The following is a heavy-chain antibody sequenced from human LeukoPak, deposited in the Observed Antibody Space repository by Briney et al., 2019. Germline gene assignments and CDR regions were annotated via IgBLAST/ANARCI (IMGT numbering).Heavy chain of an antibody. CDR1: GDSISSGGYY. J-gene: IGHJ4*02. Sequence: SETLSLTCTVSGDSISSGGYYWSWIRQPPGKGLEWIGYIYHSGSTYYNPSLKSRVTISVDRSKNQFSLKLNSVTAADTAVYYCASTIASRPKLVLDYWGQGTLVTVSS. CDR3: ASTIASRPKLVLDY. V-gene: IGHV4-30-2*01. CDR2: IYHSGST. D-gene: IGHD6-6*01.